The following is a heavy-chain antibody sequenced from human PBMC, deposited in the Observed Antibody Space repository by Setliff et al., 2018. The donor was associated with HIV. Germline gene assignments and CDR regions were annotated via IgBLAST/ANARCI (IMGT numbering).Heavy chain of an antibody. CDR3: AKYTRGGSIFYYMDV. Sequence: PGGSLRLSCAASGFTFSGSAVHWVRQASGRGLEWVGRIRNKGNSYATTYAASVKGRFTISRDDSKNTVYLEMRSLRAEDTAVYFCAKYTRGGSIFYYMDVWGKGTTVTVSS. J-gene: IGHJ6*03. V-gene: IGHV3-73*01. CDR2: IRNKGNSYAT. D-gene: IGHD3-3*01. CDR1: GFTFSGSA.